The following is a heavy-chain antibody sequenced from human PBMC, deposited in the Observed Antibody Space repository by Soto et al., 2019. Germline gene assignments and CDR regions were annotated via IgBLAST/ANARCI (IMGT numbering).Heavy chain of an antibody. CDR2: IKSKTDGGTT. J-gene: IGHJ6*04. V-gene: IGHV3-15*07. Sequence: PGGSLRLSCAASGFTFSNAWMNWVRQAPGKGLEWVGRIKSKTDGGTTDYAAPVKGRFTISRDDSKNTLYLQMNSLKTEDTALYYCTTLSITIFEVVLMDVWGNGTTVTVSS. CDR1: GFTFSNAW. D-gene: IGHD3-3*01. CDR3: TTLSITIFEVVLMDV.